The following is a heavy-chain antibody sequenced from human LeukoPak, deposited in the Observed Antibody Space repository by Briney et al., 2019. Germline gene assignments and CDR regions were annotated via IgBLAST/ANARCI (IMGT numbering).Heavy chain of an antibody. Sequence: ASVKVSCKASGSTFSSYDINWVRQATGQGLEWMGWMNPNSGDPGYTARFQGRVTMTRDTSISTAYMELSSLRSEDTAVYYCARGPYGTGSHFDFWGQGTLVTVSS. V-gene: IGHV1-8*02. CDR1: GSTFSSYD. J-gene: IGHJ4*02. D-gene: IGHD3-10*01. CDR2: MNPNSGDP. CDR3: ARGPYGTGSHFDF.